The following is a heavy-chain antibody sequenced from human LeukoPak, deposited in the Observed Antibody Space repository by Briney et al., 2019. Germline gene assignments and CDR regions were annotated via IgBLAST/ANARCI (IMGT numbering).Heavy chain of an antibody. CDR3: PKGKIDY. CDR1: GFTFSSYS. V-gene: IGHV3-48*02. CDR2: ISGSSSTL. Sequence: GGSLRLSCAASGFTFSSYSMNWVRQAPGKGLEWVSYISGSSSTLYYADSVKGRFTISRDNAKNSLYLQMNSLRDEGTAVYSCPKGKIDYWGQGTLVTVSS. J-gene: IGHJ4*02.